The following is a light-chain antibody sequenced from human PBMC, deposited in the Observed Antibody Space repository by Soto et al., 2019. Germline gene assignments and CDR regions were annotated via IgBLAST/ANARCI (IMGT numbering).Light chain of an antibody. CDR2: DAS. J-gene: IGKJ4*01. CDR1: QSVSSSY. Sequence: EIVLTQSPGTLSLSPGERATLSCRASQSVSSSYLAWYQQKPGQAPRLLIYDASSSATGIADRFSGSGSGTDFTLIISRLEPEDFAVYYCQQYGSSPLTFGGGTKVEIK. V-gene: IGKV3-20*01. CDR3: QQYGSSPLT.